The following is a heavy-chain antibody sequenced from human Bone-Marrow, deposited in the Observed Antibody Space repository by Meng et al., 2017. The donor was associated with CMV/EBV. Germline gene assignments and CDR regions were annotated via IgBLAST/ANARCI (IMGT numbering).Heavy chain of an antibody. CDR3: ARDESGDGYNLPY. J-gene: IGHJ4*02. CDR1: GGSVSSDDYY. CDR2: IYDSGST. Sequence: SETLSLTCTVSGGSVSSDDYYWTWIRQPPGKGLEWIGYIYDSGSTNSNPSLKSRVTISVDTSKNQFSLKLSSVTAADTAVYYCARDESGDGYNLPYWGQGTRVTVSS. D-gene: IGHD5-24*01. V-gene: IGHV4-61*08.